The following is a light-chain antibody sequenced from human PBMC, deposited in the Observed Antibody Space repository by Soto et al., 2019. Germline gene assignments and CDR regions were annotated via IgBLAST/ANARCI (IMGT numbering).Light chain of an antibody. Sequence: IVMTESPDCLPVSLCGGSSINCKSSQSVLYSSNNRNYLAWYQQKPGQPPKLLIYWASTRESGVPDRFSGSGSGTDFTLTISSLQAEDVAVYYCQQYYSPLWTFGQGTKVDIK. V-gene: IGKV4-1*01. CDR3: QQYYSPLWT. CDR1: QSVLYSSNNRNY. CDR2: WAS. J-gene: IGKJ1*01.